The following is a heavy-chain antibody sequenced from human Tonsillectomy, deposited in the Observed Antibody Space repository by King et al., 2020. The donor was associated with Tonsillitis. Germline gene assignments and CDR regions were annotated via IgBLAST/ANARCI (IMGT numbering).Heavy chain of an antibody. J-gene: IGHJ3*02. CDR1: GGSISSSSYY. CDR2: IYYSGST. CDR3: ARPSIAASFDAFDI. D-gene: IGHD6-13*01. Sequence: QLQESGPVLVKPSETLSLTCTVSGGSISSSSYYWGWICQPPGKGLEWIGSIYYSGSTYYNPSLKSRVTISVETSKNQFSLKLTSVTAADTAVYYCARPSIAASFDAFDIWGQGTMVTVSS. V-gene: IGHV4-39*01.